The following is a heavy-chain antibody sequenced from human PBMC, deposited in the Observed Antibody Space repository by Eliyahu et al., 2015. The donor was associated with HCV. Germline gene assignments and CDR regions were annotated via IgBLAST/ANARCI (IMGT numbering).Heavy chain of an antibody. Sequence: QVQLQESGPXLVKPSETLSXTCXXXGGSINSYYWSWIRQPPGXGLEWIAYIYHTGSXNYNPSLKSRVTISLDTSKNQLSLKLSSVTAADTAVYYCASGGGGIAVAGTGGWFDPWGQGTLVTVSS. V-gene: IGHV4-59*01. CDR1: GGSINSYY. D-gene: IGHD6-19*01. J-gene: IGHJ5*02. CDR3: ASGGGGIAVAGTGGWFDP. CDR2: IYHTGSX.